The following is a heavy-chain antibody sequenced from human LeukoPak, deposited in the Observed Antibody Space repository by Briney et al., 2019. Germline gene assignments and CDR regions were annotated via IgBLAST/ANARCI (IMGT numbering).Heavy chain of an antibody. CDR2: ISYDGSNK. V-gene: IGHV3-30*18. CDR1: GFTFSSYG. J-gene: IGHJ4*02. CDR3: AKQSYYYDILTGYHDY. D-gene: IGHD3-9*01. Sequence: GRSLRLSCAASGFTFSSYGMHWVRQAPGKGLEWVAVISYDGSNKHYADSVKGRFTISRDNSKNTLYLQMNSLRAEDTAVYYCAKQSYYYDILTGYHDYWGQGTLVTVSS.